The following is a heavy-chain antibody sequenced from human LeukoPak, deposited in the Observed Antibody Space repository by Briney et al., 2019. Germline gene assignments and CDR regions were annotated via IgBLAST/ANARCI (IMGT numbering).Heavy chain of an antibody. J-gene: IGHJ4*02. V-gene: IGHV3-23*01. D-gene: IGHD5-18*01. CDR3: AKDSVDTAMGYFDY. Sequence: GGSLRLSCAASGFTFSSYAISWVRQAPGKGLEWVSTVSGSSGNIYYADSVKGRFTISRDNSKNTLYLQMNSLRAEDTAVYYCAKDSVDTAMGYFDYWGQGTLVTVSS. CDR2: VSGSSGNI. CDR1: GFTFSSYA.